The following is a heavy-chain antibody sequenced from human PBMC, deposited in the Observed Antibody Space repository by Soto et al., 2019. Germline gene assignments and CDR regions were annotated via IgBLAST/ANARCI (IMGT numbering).Heavy chain of an antibody. CDR3: ARGWIETAGTIAY. V-gene: IGHV1-3*01. D-gene: IGHD6-13*01. CDR2: INAGNGNT. CDR1: GYTFTSYS. Sequence: ASVKVSCKASGYTFTSYSIHWVRQAPGHRLEWMGWINAGNGNTKYSQKFQGRVTITRDTSATTAYMELNSLRSEDTAVYYCARGWIETAGTIAYWGQGTLVTVSS. J-gene: IGHJ4*02.